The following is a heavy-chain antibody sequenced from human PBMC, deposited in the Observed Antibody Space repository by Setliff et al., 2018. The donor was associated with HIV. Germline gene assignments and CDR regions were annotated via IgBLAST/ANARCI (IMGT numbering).Heavy chain of an antibody. D-gene: IGHD4-17*01. CDR1: AYSFTAYH. J-gene: IGHJ4*02. Sequence: ASVKVSCKASAYSFTAYHMHWVRQAPGQGLEWMGWINPNSGGTNYAQKFQGRVTMTRDTSIITAYMELSSLTSADTAVYYCARDTVKATFSDYWGQGTLVTVSS. CDR2: INPNSGGT. CDR3: ARDTVKATFSDY. V-gene: IGHV1-2*02.